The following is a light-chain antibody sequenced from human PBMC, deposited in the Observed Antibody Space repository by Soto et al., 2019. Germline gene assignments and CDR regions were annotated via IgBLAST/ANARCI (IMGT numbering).Light chain of an antibody. CDR3: QQTYNPPWT. V-gene: IGKV1-39*01. CDR1: QTITKY. J-gene: IGKJ1*01. CDR2: GAS. Sequence: IRMTQSPSSLSASTGDRVTITCRASQTITKYLNWYQHKPGKAPNLLIYGASTLQGGVPSRFSGSGSGTDFTLTISSLQPEDFATYYCQQTYNPPWTFGQGTKVDIK.